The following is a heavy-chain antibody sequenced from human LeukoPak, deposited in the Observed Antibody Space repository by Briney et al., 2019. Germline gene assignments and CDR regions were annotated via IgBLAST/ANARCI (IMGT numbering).Heavy chain of an antibody. CDR2: ISNDRRNE. D-gene: IGHD2-2*01. CDR3: ARGGVTSWHFEL. V-gene: IGHV3-30*04. CDR1: GFIFSSYA. Sequence: GGPLRLSCAASGFIFSSYAMHWVRQAPGKGLEWVAVISNDRRNEYYADSVKGRFTISRDNSKKTLHLQMNSLRTEDTAVYYCARGGVTSWHFELWGQGTLVTVSS. J-gene: IGHJ4*02.